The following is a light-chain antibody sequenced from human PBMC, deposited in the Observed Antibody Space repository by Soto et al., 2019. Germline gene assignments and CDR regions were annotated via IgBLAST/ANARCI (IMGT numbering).Light chain of an antibody. Sequence: ETVMTQSPGTLSVSPGETVTVSCRASQSVGSNVAWYQQKPGQAPRLLMYATSTRATGIPARFSGSGSGTEFTLTISSLEFEDFAVYYCKQYNNLYTFGQGTKVDIK. CDR3: KQYNNLYT. CDR1: QSVGSN. J-gene: IGKJ2*01. V-gene: IGKV3-15*01. CDR2: ATS.